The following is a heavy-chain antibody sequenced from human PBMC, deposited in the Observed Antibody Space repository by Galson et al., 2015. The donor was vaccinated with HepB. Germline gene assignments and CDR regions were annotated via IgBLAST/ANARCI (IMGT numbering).Heavy chain of an antibody. Sequence: LRLSCAASGFTFSIPAMSWVRQAPGKGLECVSYISTSSTIYYADSVKGRFTISRDNAKNSLNLQMNSLRDEDTAVYYCVRSRGGSLWGQGTLVTVSS. V-gene: IGHV3-48*02. J-gene: IGHJ4*02. CDR1: GFTFSIPA. D-gene: IGHD3-10*01. CDR2: ISTSSTI. CDR3: VRSRGGSL.